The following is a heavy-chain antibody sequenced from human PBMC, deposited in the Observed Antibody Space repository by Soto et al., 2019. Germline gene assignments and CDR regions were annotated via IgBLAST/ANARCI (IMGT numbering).Heavy chain of an antibody. CDR1: GFTFDDYA. CDR2: ISWNRGTI. Sequence: EVQLVESGGGLAQPGRSLRLSCAGSGFTFDDYAMHWVRQAPGKGLEWVSGISWNRGTIAYAGSVKGRFTISIDNAKNALYLRMTGLRVEDTALYYCAKVPMTAVTARYCDLWGRGTLVTVSS. V-gene: IGHV3-9*01. CDR3: AKVPMTAVTARYCDL. J-gene: IGHJ2*01. D-gene: IGHD4-17*01.